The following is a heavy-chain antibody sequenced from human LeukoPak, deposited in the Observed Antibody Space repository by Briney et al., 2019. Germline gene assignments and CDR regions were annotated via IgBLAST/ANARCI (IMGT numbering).Heavy chain of an antibody. CDR3: ARHVRFEGVDY. Sequence: GGSLRLSCAASGFIFTSYWMSWVRQAPGKGLEWVANIKQDGSEKYYVDSVKGRFTISRDNAKNSLFLQMDRLKAEDTAVYYCARHVRFEGVDYWGQGTLVTVSS. CDR1: GFIFTSYW. CDR2: IKQDGSEK. D-gene: IGHD3-3*01. V-gene: IGHV3-7*01. J-gene: IGHJ4*02.